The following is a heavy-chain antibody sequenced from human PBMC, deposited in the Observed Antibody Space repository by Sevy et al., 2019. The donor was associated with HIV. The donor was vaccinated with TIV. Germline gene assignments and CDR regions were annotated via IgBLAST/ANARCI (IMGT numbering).Heavy chain of an antibody. CDR3: AKFGDYYDSGGYYWYFDF. D-gene: IGHD3-22*01. Sequence: GGCLRLSCAASGFIFSDYAMNWVRQAPGKGLEWVSSISGGDDSTYYADSVKGRFTVSRDNSKNTLYLQMNTLRAEDTALYYCAKFGDYYDSGGYYWYFDFWGRGTLVTVSS. J-gene: IGHJ2*01. CDR2: ISGGDDST. V-gene: IGHV3-23*01. CDR1: GFIFSDYA.